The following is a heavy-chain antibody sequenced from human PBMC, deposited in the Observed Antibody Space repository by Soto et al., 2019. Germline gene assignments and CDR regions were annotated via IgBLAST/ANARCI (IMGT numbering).Heavy chain of an antibody. V-gene: IGHV2-5*02. J-gene: IGHJ6*02. CDR2: IYLDDDK. Sequence: QITLKESGPPLVKPTQTLTLTCTFSGFSLSTTGVGVGWIRQPPGKALEWLALIYLDDDKRYNPSLNSRLTITKDTSKNQVVLAMTNMDPVDTATFYCVQSRCGGDCLQSYSSHSYYGLDVWGQGTTVTVSS. CDR3: VQSRCGGDCLQSYSSHSYYGLDV. CDR1: GFSLSTTGVG. D-gene: IGHD2-21*02.